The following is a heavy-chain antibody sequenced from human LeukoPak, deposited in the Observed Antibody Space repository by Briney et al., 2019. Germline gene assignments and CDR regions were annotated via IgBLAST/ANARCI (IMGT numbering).Heavy chain of an antibody. CDR2: IYYSGST. V-gene: IGHV4-59*01. CDR3: ARDYLGYYYAPFGY. CDR1: GGSISSYY. D-gene: IGHD3-22*01. Sequence: SETLSLTCTVSGGSISSYYWSWLRQPPGKGLEWIGYIYYSGSTNYNPSLKSRVTISVDTSKNQFSLKLSSVTAADTAVYYCARDYLGYYYAPFGYWGQGTLVTVSS. J-gene: IGHJ4*02.